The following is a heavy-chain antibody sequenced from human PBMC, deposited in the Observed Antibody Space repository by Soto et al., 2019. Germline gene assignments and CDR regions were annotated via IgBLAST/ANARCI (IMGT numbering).Heavy chain of an antibody. CDR3: ARFSLSFRGAFDI. D-gene: IGHD3-10*01. CDR2: IKQDGSEK. V-gene: IGHV3-7*01. CDR1: GFTFSSYW. J-gene: IGHJ3*02. Sequence: EVQLVESGGGLVQPGGSLRLSCAASGFTFSSYWMSWVRQAPGKGLEWVANIKQDGSEKYYVDSVKGRFTISRDNAKNSLYLQMNSLRAEDTAVYYCARFSLSFRGAFDIWGQGTMVTVSS.